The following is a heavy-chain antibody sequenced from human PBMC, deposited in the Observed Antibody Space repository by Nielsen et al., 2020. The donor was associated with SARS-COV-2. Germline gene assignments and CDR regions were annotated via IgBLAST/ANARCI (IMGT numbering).Heavy chain of an antibody. CDR3: TTDLLTYYDSSGYHY. V-gene: IGHV3-23*01. CDR1: GFTFSSYA. D-gene: IGHD3-22*01. J-gene: IGHJ4*02. Sequence: GESLKISCAASGFTFSSYAMSWVRQAPGKGLEWVSAISGSGGSTYYADSVKGRFTISRDNSKNTLYLQMNSLRAEDTAVYYCTTDLLTYYDSSGYHYWGQGTLVTVSS. CDR2: ISGSGGST.